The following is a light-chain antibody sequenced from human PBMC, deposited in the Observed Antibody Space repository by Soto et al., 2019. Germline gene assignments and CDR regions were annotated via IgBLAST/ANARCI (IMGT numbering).Light chain of an antibody. CDR3: QQYNKWPRT. J-gene: IGKJ1*01. V-gene: IGKV3-15*01. CDR1: QSVRNY. CDR2: GAS. Sequence: IVMTQSPATLSVSPGERATLSCRASQSVRNYLAWYQQRPGQAPRLLIFGASTRATDIPARFSGSGSGTEFTLTISSLQSEDFAVYYCQQYNKWPRTFGQGTKVE.